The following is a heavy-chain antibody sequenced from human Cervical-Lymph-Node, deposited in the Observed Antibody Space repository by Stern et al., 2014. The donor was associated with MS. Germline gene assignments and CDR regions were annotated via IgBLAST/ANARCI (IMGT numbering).Heavy chain of an antibody. CDR1: GYTFTNNW. D-gene: IGHD2-2*02. V-gene: IGHV5-51*01. CDR2: IYPPDSNT. Sequence: EVQLVESGAEVKKPGESLKISCKGSGYTFTNNWIAWARQMPGKGLECMGIIYPPDSNTRYSQSFQGQVTISLHNYSNPAYLQWSSLTASDSAMYYCARQGCGSTSCHSIDYWGQGTLITVSS. CDR3: ARQGCGSTSCHSIDY. J-gene: IGHJ4*02.